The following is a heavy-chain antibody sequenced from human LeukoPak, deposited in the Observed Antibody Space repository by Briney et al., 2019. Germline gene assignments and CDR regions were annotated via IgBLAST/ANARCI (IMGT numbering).Heavy chain of an antibody. Sequence: ASVKVSCTASGYTFTSYGISWVRQAPGQGLEWMGWISAYNGNTNYAQKLQGRVTMTTDTSTSTAYMELRSLRSDDTAVYYCARHAYGDPESDAFDIWGQGTMVTVSS. CDR2: ISAYNGNT. J-gene: IGHJ3*02. D-gene: IGHD4-17*01. CDR1: GYTFTSYG. V-gene: IGHV1-18*01. CDR3: ARHAYGDPESDAFDI.